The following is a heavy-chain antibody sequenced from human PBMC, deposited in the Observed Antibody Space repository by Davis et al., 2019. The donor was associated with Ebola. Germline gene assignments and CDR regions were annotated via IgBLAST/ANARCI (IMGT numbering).Heavy chain of an antibody. CDR3: VSWGSALNFPNY. J-gene: IGHJ4*02. CDR2: ITGSGGNT. CDR1: GFTFSDYT. V-gene: IGHV3-23*01. Sequence: PGGSLRLSCAASGFTFSDYTMSWVRQAPGKGLEWVSSITGSGGNTYYADSVKGQFTTSRDNSKNTLYLQMNSLRVEDTAVYYCVSWGSALNFPNYWGRGTLVTVSS. D-gene: IGHD3-16*01.